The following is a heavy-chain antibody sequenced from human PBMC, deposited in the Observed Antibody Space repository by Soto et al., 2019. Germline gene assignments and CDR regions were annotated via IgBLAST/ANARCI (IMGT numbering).Heavy chain of an antibody. CDR2: ISSSSSTI. CDR3: AKDISPMVTSFDI. D-gene: IGHD5-18*01. Sequence: GGSLRLSCAASGFTFSSYSMNWVRQAPGKGLEWVSYISSSSSTIYYADSVKGRFTISRDNAKNSLYLQMNSLRAEDTALYYCAKDISPMVTSFDIWGQGTMVTVSS. V-gene: IGHV3-48*04. J-gene: IGHJ3*02. CDR1: GFTFSSYS.